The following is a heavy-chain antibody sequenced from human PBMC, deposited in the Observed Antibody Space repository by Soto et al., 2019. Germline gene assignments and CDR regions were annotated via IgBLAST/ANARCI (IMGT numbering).Heavy chain of an antibody. CDR1: GLTISSASYY. V-gene: IGHV4-31*02. Sequence: QVLLQESGPRLMKPSETLTLTCTVSGLTISSASYYWSWIRQHPGKGLEWVGNIYYNGGTYYSPSLKSRVTVWFDTSKNHFSLRLTSVTAADTAVYYSAEYRTSGSWSKFDYWGQGTLVKVSA. J-gene: IGHJ4*02. CDR3: AEYRTSGSWSKFDY. CDR2: IYYNGGT. D-gene: IGHD6-13*01.